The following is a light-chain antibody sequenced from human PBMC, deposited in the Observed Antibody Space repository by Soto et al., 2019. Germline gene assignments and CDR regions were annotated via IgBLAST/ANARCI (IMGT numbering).Light chain of an antibody. CDR2: EVS. V-gene: IGLV2-14*01. CDR3: SSYTRSNTPVL. CDR1: SSDVGGYNY. Sequence: QSALTQPASVSGSPGQSITIPCTGTSSDVGGYNYVSWYQHHPGKAPKLIIYEVSNRPSGVSNRFSGSKSGNTASLTISGLQAEDEADYYCSSYTRSNTPVLFGTGTKVTVL. J-gene: IGLJ1*01.